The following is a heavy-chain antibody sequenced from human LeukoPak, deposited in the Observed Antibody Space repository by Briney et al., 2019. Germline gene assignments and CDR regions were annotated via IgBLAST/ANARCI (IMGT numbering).Heavy chain of an antibody. V-gene: IGHV3-7*01. CDR2: IKQDGSEK. D-gene: IGHD2-15*01. J-gene: IGHJ4*02. Sequence: QPGGFLRLSCAASGFTFSNFWMSWVRQAPGKGLEWVANIKQDGSEKYYVDSVKGRFTISRDNAKNSLYLQMNSLRAEDTAVYYCTRDRYCSGGSCYSIDYFDYWGQGTLVTVSS. CDR3: TRDRYCSGGSCYSIDYFDY. CDR1: GFTFSNFW.